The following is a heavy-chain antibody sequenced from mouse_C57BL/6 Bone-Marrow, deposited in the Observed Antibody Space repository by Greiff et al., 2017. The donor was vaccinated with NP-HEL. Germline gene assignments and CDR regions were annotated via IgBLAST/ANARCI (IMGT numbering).Heavy chain of an antibody. CDR3: TRDKDYYFDY. Sequence: EVKLEESGEGLVKPGGSLKLSCAASGFTFSSYAMSWVRQTPEKRLEWVAYISSGGDYIYYADTVKGRFTISRDNARNTLYLQMSSLKSEDTAMYYCTRDKDYYFDYWGQGTTLTVSS. J-gene: IGHJ2*01. V-gene: IGHV5-9-1*02. CDR2: ISSGGDYI. CDR1: GFTFSSYA.